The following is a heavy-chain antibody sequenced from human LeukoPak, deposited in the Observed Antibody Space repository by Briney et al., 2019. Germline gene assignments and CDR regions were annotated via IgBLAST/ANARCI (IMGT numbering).Heavy chain of an antibody. CDR1: GYTFTSYG. CDR3: ARAGGWYGAFDV. J-gene: IGHJ3*01. V-gene: IGHV1-18*01. CDR2: INAYNGNT. Sequence: ASVKVSCKASGYTFTSYGISWVRQAPGQGLEWMGWINAYNGNTNYAQKLQGRVTMTRDTSTSTVYMELSSLRSEDTAVYYCARAGGWYGAFDVWGEGTMVTVSS. D-gene: IGHD6-19*01.